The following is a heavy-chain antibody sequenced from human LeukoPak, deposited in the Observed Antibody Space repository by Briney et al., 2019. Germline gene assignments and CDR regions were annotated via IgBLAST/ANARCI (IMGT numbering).Heavy chain of an antibody. CDR2: ISGSGGST. J-gene: IGHJ4*02. Sequence: GGTLRLSCAASGFTFSSYGMSWVRQAPGKGLEWVSAISGSGGSTYYADSVKGRFTISRDNSKNTLYLQMNSLRAEDTAVYYCAKSGYHGSSGYNWGQGTLVTVSS. CDR1: GFTFSSYG. D-gene: IGHD3-22*01. CDR3: AKSGYHGSSGYN. V-gene: IGHV3-23*01.